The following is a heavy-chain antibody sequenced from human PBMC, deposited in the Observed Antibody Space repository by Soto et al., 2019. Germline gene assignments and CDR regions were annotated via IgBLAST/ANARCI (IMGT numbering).Heavy chain of an antibody. CDR3: ARDPTTYIVLMVYAMNDAFDI. D-gene: IGHD2-8*01. V-gene: IGHV3-48*01. CDR1: GFTFSSYS. CDR2: ISSSSSTI. Sequence: EVQLVESGGGLVQPGGSLRLSCAASGFTFSSYSMNWVRQTPGKGLEWVSYISSSSSTIYYADSVKGRFTISRDNAKNSLYLQMNSLRAEDTAVYYCARDPTTYIVLMVYAMNDAFDIWGQGTLVTVSS. J-gene: IGHJ3*02.